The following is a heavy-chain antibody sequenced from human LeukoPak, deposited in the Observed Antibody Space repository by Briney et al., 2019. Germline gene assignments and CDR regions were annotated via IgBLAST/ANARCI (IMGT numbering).Heavy chain of an antibody. CDR3: ARDHSDISISGEIINGNWYFDL. CDR1: GFTVTDYA. Sequence: GGSLRLSCAASGFTVTDYALHWVRQAPGKGLEWVSSISSSSSYIYYADSVKGRFTISRDNAKNSLYLQMTGLRTEDTAVYFCARDHSDISISGEIINGNWYFDLWGRGTLVTVSS. CDR2: ISSSSSYI. V-gene: IGHV3-21*01. J-gene: IGHJ2*01. D-gene: IGHD3-3*01.